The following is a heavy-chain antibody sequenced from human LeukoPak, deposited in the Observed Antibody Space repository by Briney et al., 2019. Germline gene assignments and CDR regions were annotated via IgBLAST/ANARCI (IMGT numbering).Heavy chain of an antibody. D-gene: IGHD6-13*01. CDR3: ARDLIAAAGTYYGMDV. CDR1: GFTFSSYG. Sequence: GGSLRLSYAASGFTFSSYGMHWVRQAPGKGLEWVAVISYDGSNKYYVDSVKGRFTISRDNSKNTLYLQMNSLRAEDTAVYYCARDLIAAAGTYYGMDVWGQGATVTVSS. V-gene: IGHV3-30*03. CDR2: ISYDGSNK. J-gene: IGHJ6*02.